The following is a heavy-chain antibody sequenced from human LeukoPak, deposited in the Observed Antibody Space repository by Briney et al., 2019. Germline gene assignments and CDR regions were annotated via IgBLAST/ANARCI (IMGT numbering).Heavy chain of an antibody. CDR2: ISDYSGKT. CDR1: GYSLSSNG. V-gene: IGHV1-18*01. J-gene: IGHJ4*02. CDR3: AREGATDYYFDY. Sequence: ASVKVSCKAPGYSLSSNGISWARQAPGQGLEWMGWISDYSGKTKYAQNFQGRVTMTTDTSTNTAYMELRSLRSDDTAVYYCAREGATDYYFDYWGQGTLVTVSS. D-gene: IGHD4-11*01.